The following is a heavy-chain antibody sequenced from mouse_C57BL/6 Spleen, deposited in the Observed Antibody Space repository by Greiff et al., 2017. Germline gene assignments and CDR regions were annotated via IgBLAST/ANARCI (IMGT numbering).Heavy chain of an antibody. CDR2: INPNNGGT. CDR3: ARGYDDYDDDYAMDY. Sequence: VQLQQSGPELVKPGASVKIPCKASGYTFTDYNMDWVKQSHGKSLEWIGDINPNNGGTIYNQKVKGKATLTVDKSSSTAYMELRSLTSEDTAVYYCARGYDDYDDDYAMDYWGQGTSVTVSS. V-gene: IGHV1-18*01. CDR1: GYTFTDYN. D-gene: IGHD2-4*01. J-gene: IGHJ4*01.